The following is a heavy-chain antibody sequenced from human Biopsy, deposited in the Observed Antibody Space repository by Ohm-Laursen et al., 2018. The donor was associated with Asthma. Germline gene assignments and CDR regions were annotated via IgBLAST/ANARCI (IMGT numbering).Heavy chain of an antibody. CDR3: AKERYYDFWSGYPI. D-gene: IGHD3-3*01. CDR1: GFTFSSYS. J-gene: IGHJ3*02. Sequence: SLRLSCAATGFTFSSYSMNWVRQAPGRGLEWVSSISSSSSYIYYADSVKGRFTISRDNSKNTLYLQMNSLRAEDTAVYYCAKERYYDFWSGYPIWSQGTMVTASS. V-gene: IGHV3-21*01. CDR2: ISSSSSYI.